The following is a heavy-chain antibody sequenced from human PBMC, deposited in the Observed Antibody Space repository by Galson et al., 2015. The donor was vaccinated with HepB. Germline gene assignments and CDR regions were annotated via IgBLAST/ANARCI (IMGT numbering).Heavy chain of an antibody. V-gene: IGHV1-18*01. D-gene: IGHD2-2*01. CDR2: ISAYNGNT. CDR1: GYTFTSYG. Sequence: SVKVSCKASGYTFTSYGISWVRQAPGQGLERMGWISAYNGNTNYAQKLQGRVTMTTDTSTSTAYMELRSLRSDDTAVYYCARDGELGGYCSSTSCWGGQGNWFDPWGQGTLVTVSS. CDR3: ARDGELGGYCSSTSCWGGQGNWFDP. J-gene: IGHJ5*02.